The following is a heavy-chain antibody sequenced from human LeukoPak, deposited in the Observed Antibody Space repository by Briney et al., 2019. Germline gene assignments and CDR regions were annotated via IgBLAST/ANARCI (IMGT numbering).Heavy chain of an antibody. CDR2: IDSSSRYI. J-gene: IGHJ4*02. CDR3: ARGDSGKWNYKRGFDY. D-gene: IGHD1-26*01. CDR1: GFTFSSYN. Sequence: PGGSLRLSCAASGFTFSSYNMDWVRQAPGKGLEWVSFIDSSSRYIYQADSVKGRFTISRDNAKSSVFLQMNSLRAEDAAVYYCARGDSGKWNYKRGFDYWGQGTLVTV. V-gene: IGHV3-21*01.